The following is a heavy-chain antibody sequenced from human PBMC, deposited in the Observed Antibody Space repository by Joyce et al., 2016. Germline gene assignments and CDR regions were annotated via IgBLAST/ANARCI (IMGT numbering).Heavy chain of an antibody. J-gene: IGHJ4*02. CDR3: ARNGDFSADY. CDR2: IHNSGST. Sequence: QVQLQESGPGLVKPSGTLSLSCAVSGASISYGYWWSWFRQSPEKGLEWIGEIHNSGSTTYNPSLKSRVTISVDNSKNQFSLNLNSVTAANTAIYYCARNGDFSADYWGQGALVTVSS. CDR1: GASISYGYW. D-gene: IGHD2-21*01. V-gene: IGHV4-4*02.